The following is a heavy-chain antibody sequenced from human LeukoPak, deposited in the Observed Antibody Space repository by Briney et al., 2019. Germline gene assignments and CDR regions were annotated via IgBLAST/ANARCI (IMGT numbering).Heavy chain of an antibody. Sequence: SVKISCKASGGTFSSYAISWVRQAPGQGLEWMGGIIPIFGTANYALKFQGRVTITTDESTSTAYMELSSLRSEDTAVYYCAPDCSSTSCYGYWGQGTLVTVSS. CDR2: IIPIFGTA. V-gene: IGHV1-69*05. D-gene: IGHD2-2*01. CDR3: APDCSSTSCYGY. CDR1: GGTFSSYA. J-gene: IGHJ4*02.